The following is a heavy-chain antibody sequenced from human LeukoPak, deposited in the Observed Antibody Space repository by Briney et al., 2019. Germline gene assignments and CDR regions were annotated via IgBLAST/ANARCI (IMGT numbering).Heavy chain of an antibody. CDR3: ARESWGYCSSTSCYRSSDAFDI. CDR1: GFTFSTYG. D-gene: IGHD2-2*02. CDR2: ISSGSSTI. J-gene: IGHJ3*02. Sequence: GGSLRLSCAASGFTFSTYGMNWVRQAPGKGLEWVSYISSGSSTIYYADSVKGRFTISRDNAKNSLYLQMNSLRAEDTAVYYCARESWGYCSSTSCYRSSDAFDIWGQGTMVTVSS. V-gene: IGHV3-48*04.